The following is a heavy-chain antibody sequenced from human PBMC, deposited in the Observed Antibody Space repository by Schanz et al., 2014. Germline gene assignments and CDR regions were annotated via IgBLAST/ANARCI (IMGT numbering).Heavy chain of an antibody. CDR3: ARIGGSVFDY. CDR2: ISSGGGST. CDR1: GFTFGDYA. J-gene: IGHJ4*02. V-gene: IGHV3-23*04. D-gene: IGHD3-10*01. Sequence: EVQLVESGGGLVQPGGSLRLSCTASGFTFGDYAMTWVRQAPGKGLEWVSSISSGGGSTYYADSVKGRFTISRDNSKNTLYLQMKSLRAEDTAVYYCARIGGSVFDYWAQGTLVTVSS.